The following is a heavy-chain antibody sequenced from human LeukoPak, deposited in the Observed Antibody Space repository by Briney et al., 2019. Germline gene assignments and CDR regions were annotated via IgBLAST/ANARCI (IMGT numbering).Heavy chain of an antibody. Sequence: GRSLRLSCAASGFTFSSYGMHWVRQAPGKGLEWVAVIWYDGSNKYYADSVKGRFTISRDNSKNSLYLQMDSLRVEDTAVYYCVKGATKISCRPADWGQGTLVTVSS. V-gene: IGHV3-33*06. J-gene: IGHJ4*02. CDR1: GFTFSSYG. CDR2: IWYDGSNK. D-gene: IGHD6-6*01. CDR3: VKGATKISCRPAD.